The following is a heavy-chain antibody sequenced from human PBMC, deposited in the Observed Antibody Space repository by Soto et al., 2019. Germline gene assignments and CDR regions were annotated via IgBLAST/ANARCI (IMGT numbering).Heavy chain of an antibody. V-gene: IGHV1-18*01. CDR2: ISAYNGNT. J-gene: IGHJ4*02. D-gene: IGHD2-2*01. Sequence: QVQLVQSRAEVKKPGASVKVTCKASGYTFTSYGISWVRQAPGQGLEWMGWISAYNGNTNYAQKLQGRVTMTTDTSTSTAYMELRSLRSDDTAVYYCARSYVVPAATRGGYYFDYWGQGTLVTVSS. CDR3: ARSYVVPAATRGGYYFDY. CDR1: GYTFTSYG.